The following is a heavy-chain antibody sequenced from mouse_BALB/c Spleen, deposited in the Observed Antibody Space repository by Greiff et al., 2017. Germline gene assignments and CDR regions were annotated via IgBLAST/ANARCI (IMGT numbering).Heavy chain of an antibody. CDR2: IDPANGNT. V-gene: IGHV14-3*02. CDR3: ARDDYFDY. J-gene: IGHJ2*01. Sequence: EVQLVESGAELVKPGASVKLSCTASGFNIKDTYMHWVKQRPEQGLEWIGRIDPANGNTKYDPKFQGKATITADTSSNTAYLQLSSLTSEDTAVYYCARDDYFDYWGQGTTLTVSS. CDR1: GFNIKDTY.